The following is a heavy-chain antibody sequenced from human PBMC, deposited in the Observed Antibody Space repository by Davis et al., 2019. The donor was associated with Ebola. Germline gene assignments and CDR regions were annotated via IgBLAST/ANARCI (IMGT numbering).Heavy chain of an antibody. J-gene: IGHJ6*04. CDR2: MNPNSGNT. CDR1: GYTFTSYD. Sequence: AASVKVSCKASGYTFTSYDINWVRQATGQGLEWMGWMNPNSGNTDYAQKFQGRVTITRDTSASTAYMELSGLRSEDTAVYYCARGGGGAATDYYYGMDVWGKGTTVTVSS. CDR3: ARGGGGAATDYYYGMDV. V-gene: IGHV1-8*01. D-gene: IGHD1-26*01.